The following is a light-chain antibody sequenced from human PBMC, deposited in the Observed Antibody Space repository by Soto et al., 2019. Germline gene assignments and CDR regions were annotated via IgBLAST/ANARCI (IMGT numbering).Light chain of an antibody. J-gene: IGLJ1*01. Sequence: QSVLTQPASVPGSPGQSITISCTGTSSDVGGYNYVSWYQQHPGKAPKLMIYDVSNRPSGVSNRFSGSKSGNTASLTISGLQAEDEADYYCSSYTSSSTPFVFGTG. V-gene: IGLV2-14*01. CDR3: SSYTSSSTPFV. CDR2: DVS. CDR1: SSDVGGYNY.